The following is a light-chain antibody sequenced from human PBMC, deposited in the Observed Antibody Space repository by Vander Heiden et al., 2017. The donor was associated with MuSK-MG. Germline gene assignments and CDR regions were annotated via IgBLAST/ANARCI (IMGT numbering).Light chain of an antibody. Sequence: QSALTQPASVSGSPGQSITISCTGTSSDVGSYNLVSWYQQHPGNAPKLRSYEVSKRPSGVSNRFSGSKSGTKASPTISGLQAEDEADYYCCSYASSSTGVFGGGTKLTVL. CDR2: EVS. CDR3: CSYASSSTGV. J-gene: IGLJ2*01. V-gene: IGLV2-23*02. CDR1: SSDVGSYNL.